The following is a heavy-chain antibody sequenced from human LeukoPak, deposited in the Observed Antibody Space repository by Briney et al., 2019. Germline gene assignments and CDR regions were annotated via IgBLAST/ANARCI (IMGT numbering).Heavy chain of an antibody. J-gene: IGHJ4*02. CDR2: TSPDESLK. CDR1: GFTFANYV. D-gene: IGHD1-26*01. V-gene: IGHV3-30*04. CDR3: TRDPILGAPDYFDY. Sequence: GGSLRLSCAASGFTFANYVTHWVRQAPGKVLEWVAVTSPDESLKFYGDSVKGRFTISRDNSKNTMYLQMNNLREEDTAVYYCTRDPILGAPDYFDYWGQGTLVTVSS.